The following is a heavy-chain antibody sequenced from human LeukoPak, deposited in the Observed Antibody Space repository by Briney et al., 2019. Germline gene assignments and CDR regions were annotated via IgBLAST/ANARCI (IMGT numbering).Heavy chain of an antibody. CDR3: AREYRLDYSKNYGMDV. Sequence: PSETLSLTCTGPGASISSYYWSWIRQPPGKGLEWIGSFYYSGSTHYNASLKSRVTISVDTSKNQFSLKLSSVTAADTAVYYCAREYRLDYSKNYGMDVWGQGTTVTVSS. D-gene: IGHD4-11*01. V-gene: IGHV4-59*01. J-gene: IGHJ6*02. CDR1: GASISSYY. CDR2: FYYSGST.